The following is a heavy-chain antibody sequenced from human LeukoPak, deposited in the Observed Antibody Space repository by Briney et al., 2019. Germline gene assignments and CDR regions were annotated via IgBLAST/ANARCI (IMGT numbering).Heavy chain of an antibody. Sequence: LSLTCTVSGYSISSGYYWGWIRQPPGKRLEWVSSISWRSSDIEYADSVKGRFTISRDIDKKSLYLQMNSLRAEDTAVYYCAKGRPTQQLAWIYFDYWGQGTLVTVSS. D-gene: IGHD5-18*01. V-gene: IGHV3-11*05. CDR2: ISWRSSDI. CDR1: GYSISSGYY. J-gene: IGHJ4*02. CDR3: AKGRPTQQLAWIYFDY.